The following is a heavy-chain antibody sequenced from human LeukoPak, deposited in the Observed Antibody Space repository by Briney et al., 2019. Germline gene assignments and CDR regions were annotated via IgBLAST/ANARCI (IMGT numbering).Heavy chain of an antibody. CDR1: GFTFSVYD. CDR2: NSGSGGTT. Sequence: PGGSLRLSCAASGFTFSVYDMSWVRRAAGKGLEWVSANSGSGGTTYYAASVKGRFAISRDKSKNTLYLQMNGLRAEDTAVYYCAKDRGMFLVGYLDCWGQGALVTVSS. D-gene: IGHD2-15*01. CDR3: AKDRGMFLVGYLDC. J-gene: IGHJ4*02. V-gene: IGHV3-23*01.